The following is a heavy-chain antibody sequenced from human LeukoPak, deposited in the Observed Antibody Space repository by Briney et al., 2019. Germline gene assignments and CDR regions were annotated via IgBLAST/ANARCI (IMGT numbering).Heavy chain of an antibody. CDR2: INQDGSEK. D-gene: IGHD3-10*01. CDR3: AREGRGEYFDY. J-gene: IGHJ4*02. CDR1: GFTFSSYL. V-gene: IGHV3-7*01. Sequence: PGRSLRLSCAASGFTFSSYLMNWVCQALGKGLDWVANINQDGSEKYYVDYVKGRFTISRDNGKNSLYLQLNSLRAEDTAVYYCAREGRGEYFDYWVKGTMVTVCS.